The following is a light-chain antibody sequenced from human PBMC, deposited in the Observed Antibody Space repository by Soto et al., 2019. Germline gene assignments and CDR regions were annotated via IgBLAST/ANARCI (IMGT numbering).Light chain of an antibody. CDR2: GAF. J-gene: IGKJ5*01. V-gene: IGKV1-6*01. CDR1: QGIRND. CDR3: QQLNSYPQT. Sequence: IQMTQSPSSLSASVGDRVTITCRASQGIRNDLGWHQQKPGNAPKLLIYGAFNLQTGVPSRFSGSGFGTDFTLTISSLQPEHSATYFCQQLNSYPQTFGQGTRLEIK.